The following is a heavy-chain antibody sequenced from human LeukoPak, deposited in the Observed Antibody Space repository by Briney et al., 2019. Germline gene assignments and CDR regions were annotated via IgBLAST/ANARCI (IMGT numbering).Heavy chain of an antibody. J-gene: IGHJ4*02. V-gene: IGHV3-72*01. CDR3: TRGPPDY. CDR2: IRNKDNSYTT. Sequence: GGSLRLSCAASGFSFSDHYMDWVRQAPGKGLEWVGRIRNKDNSYTTEYAASVKGRFAISRDDSKNPLYLQMNSLKAEDTAVYYCTRGPPDYWGQGTLVTVSS. CDR1: GFSFSDHY.